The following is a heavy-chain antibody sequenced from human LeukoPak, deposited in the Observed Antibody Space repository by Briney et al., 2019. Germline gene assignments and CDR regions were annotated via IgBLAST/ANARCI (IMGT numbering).Heavy chain of an antibody. CDR2: INGSGGGN. CDR1: GCTFNSYA. D-gene: IGHD1-26*01. Sequence: AGSLTLTCAASGCTFNSYAMSWVRQPPEKGLEWIATINGSGGGNYYADSVKGRFTISRDDSKNTLYLQMNSLRAEESAVYYCAKDLGRYRTNYFDHWGQGTLVTVSS. V-gene: IGHV3-23*01. CDR3: AKDLGRYRTNYFDH. J-gene: IGHJ4*02.